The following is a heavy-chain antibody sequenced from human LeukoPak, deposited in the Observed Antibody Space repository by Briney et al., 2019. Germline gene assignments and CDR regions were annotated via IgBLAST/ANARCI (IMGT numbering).Heavy chain of an antibody. Sequence: GGSLRLPCAASGFTFGSYAMYWVRQAPGKGLEWVSAISGSGGSTYYADSVKGRFTISRDNSKNTLYLQMNSLRAEDTAVYYCAKDGCSSTSCYGYWGQGTLVTVSS. J-gene: IGHJ4*02. CDR2: ISGSGGST. CDR1: GFTFGSYA. D-gene: IGHD2-2*01. V-gene: IGHV3-23*01. CDR3: AKDGCSSTSCYGY.